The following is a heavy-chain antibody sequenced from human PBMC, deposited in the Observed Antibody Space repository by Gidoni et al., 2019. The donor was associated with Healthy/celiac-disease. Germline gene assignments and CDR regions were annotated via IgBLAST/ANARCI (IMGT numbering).Heavy chain of an antibody. D-gene: IGHD3-16*01. Sequence: EVQLLESGGGLVQPGGSLRLSCAASGFTFSSYAMSWVRQAPGKGLDWVSAISGSGGSTYYADSVKGRFTISRDNSKNTLYLQMNSLRAEDTAVYYCAKSGLYDYVWDYWGQGTLVTVSS. CDR2: ISGSGGST. CDR1: GFTFSSYA. V-gene: IGHV3-23*01. J-gene: IGHJ4*02. CDR3: AKSGLYDYVWDY.